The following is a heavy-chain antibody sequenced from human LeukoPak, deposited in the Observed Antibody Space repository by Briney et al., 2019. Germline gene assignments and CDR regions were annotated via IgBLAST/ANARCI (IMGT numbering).Heavy chain of an antibody. CDR2: INPSDGGT. Sequence: ASVKVSCKASGYTLTRYYMHWVRQAPGQGLEWMGIINPSDGGTSYAQKFQGRVTTTRDTSTSTVYMELSSLRSEDTAVYYCASYGSGAQASFDYWGQGTLVTVSS. CDR1: GYTLTRYY. V-gene: IGHV1-46*01. D-gene: IGHD3-10*01. CDR3: ASYGSGAQASFDY. J-gene: IGHJ4*02.